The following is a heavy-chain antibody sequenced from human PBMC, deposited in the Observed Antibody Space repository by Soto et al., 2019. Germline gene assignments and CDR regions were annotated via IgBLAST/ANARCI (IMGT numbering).Heavy chain of an antibody. CDR1: GFTFSLYS. J-gene: IGHJ6*01. Sequence: EVQLVESGGGLVQPGGSLRLSCAASGFTFSLYSMSWVRQAPGKGLEWVSYISRSSTGIHYADSVKGRLTISRDDVTNSMHLQMNSRRDGDTAVYYCARAVTWGLDVWGQGTTVSISS. CDR2: ISRSSTGI. V-gene: IGHV3-48*02. D-gene: IGHD3-10*01. CDR3: ARAVTWGLDV.